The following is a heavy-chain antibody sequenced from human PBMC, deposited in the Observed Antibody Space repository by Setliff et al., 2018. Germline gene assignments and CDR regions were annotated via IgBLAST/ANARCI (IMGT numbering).Heavy chain of an antibody. V-gene: IGHV3-11*04. CDR2: ISGTGTTR. J-gene: IGHJ6*02. CDR1: GFSFSDYY. D-gene: IGHD2-21*02. Sequence: PGGSLRLSCAASGFSFSDYYMTWIRQAPGKGLEWISYISGTGTTRDYADSVKGRFTISRDNSKNTLYLQMDSLRAEDTAVYYCARNWVTAQHYYYGMDVWGQGTTVTVSS. CDR3: ARNWVTAQHYYYGMDV.